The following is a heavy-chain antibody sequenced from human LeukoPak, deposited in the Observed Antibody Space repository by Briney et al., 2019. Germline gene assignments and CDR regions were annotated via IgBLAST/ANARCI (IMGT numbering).Heavy chain of an antibody. CDR1: GFTFTTYG. V-gene: IGHV3-30-3*01. Sequence: PGRSLRLSCAASGFTFTTYGMHWVRQAPGKGLEWVAVISYDGSNKYYADSVKGRFTISRDNAKNSLYLQMNSLRAEDTAVYYCARLRNVGGNPHPFNVWGQGTTVTVSS. D-gene: IGHD4-23*01. CDR3: ARLRNVGGNPHPFNV. J-gene: IGHJ3*01. CDR2: ISYDGSNK.